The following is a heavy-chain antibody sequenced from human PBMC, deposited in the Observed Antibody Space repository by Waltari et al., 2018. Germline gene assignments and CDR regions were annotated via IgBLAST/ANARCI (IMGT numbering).Heavy chain of an antibody. D-gene: IGHD6-6*01. Sequence: QLQLQESGPGLVKPSETLSLTCTVSGGSIRSSSYSWGWIRQPPGKGLEWIGSIYYRGRTYDKPSLKRRVSISVATSKNQFYLKLSCVTAADTAVYYCATSSSSYPYWGQGTLVTVSS. CDR2: IYYRGRT. V-gene: IGHV4-39*07. J-gene: IGHJ4*02. CDR3: ATSSSSYPY. CDR1: GGSIRSSSYS.